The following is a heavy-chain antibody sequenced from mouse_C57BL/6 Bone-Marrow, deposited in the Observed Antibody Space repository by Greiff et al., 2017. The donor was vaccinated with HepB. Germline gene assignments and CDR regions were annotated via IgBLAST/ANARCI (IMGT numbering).Heavy chain of an antibody. CDR2: IDPENGDT. CDR3: TTNVTTVVADY. Sequence: EVKVVESGAELVRPGASVKLSCTASGFNIKDDYMHWVKQRPEQGLEWIGWIDPENGDTEYASKFQGKASITAYTSSNTAYLQLSSLTSEDTAVYYCTTNVTTVVADYWGQGTTLTVSS. J-gene: IGHJ2*01. D-gene: IGHD1-1*01. CDR1: GFNIKDDY. V-gene: IGHV14-4*01.